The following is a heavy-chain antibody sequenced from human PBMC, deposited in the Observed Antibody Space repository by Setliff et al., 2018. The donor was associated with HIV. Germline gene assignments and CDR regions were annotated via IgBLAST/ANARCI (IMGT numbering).Heavy chain of an antibody. CDR3: ARQGNYYGSQKDY. CDR2: ISSSGNT. CDR1: GGSFSSTSYY. D-gene: IGHD3-10*01. Sequence: SETLSLTCAVYGGSFSSTSYYWGWIRQPPGTGLEWIGSISSSGNTYYNPSLKSRVTTSVDTPKNQFSLKLSSVTAADTAVYYCARQGNYYGSQKDYWGQGTLVTVSS. J-gene: IGHJ4*02. V-gene: IGHV4-39*01.